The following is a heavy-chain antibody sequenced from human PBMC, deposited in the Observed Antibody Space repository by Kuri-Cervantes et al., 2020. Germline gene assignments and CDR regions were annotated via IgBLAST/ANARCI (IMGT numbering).Heavy chain of an antibody. CDR2: ISSSSSYI. CDR1: GFTFSSYA. V-gene: IGHV3-21*01. Sequence: GGSLRLSCAASGFTFSSYAMSWVRQAPGKGLEWVSSISSSSSYIYYADSVKGRFTISRDNSKNTLYLQMNSLRAEDTAVYYCARDQTTVTTMASKSDAFDIWGQGTLVTVSS. CDR3: ARDQTTVTTMASKSDAFDI. D-gene: IGHD4-17*01. J-gene: IGHJ4*02.